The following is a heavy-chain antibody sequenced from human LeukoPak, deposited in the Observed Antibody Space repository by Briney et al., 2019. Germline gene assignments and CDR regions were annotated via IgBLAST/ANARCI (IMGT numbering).Heavy chain of an antibody. CDR1: GYTFTSYG. CDR3: ARVLVGATTNYFDY. V-gene: IGHV1-18*01. CDR2: ISAYNGNT. D-gene: IGHD1-26*01. Sequence: GASVKGSCKASGYTFTSYGISWVRQAPGQGLEWMGWISAYNGNTNYAQKLQGRVTMTTDTSTSTAYMELRSLRSDDTAVYYCARVLVGATTNYFDYWGQGTLVTVSS. J-gene: IGHJ4*02.